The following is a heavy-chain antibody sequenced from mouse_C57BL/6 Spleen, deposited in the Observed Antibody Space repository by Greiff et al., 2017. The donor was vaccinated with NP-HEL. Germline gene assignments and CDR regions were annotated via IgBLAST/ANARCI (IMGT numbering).Heavy chain of an antibody. CDR3: ARRGYYGSTYWYFDV. CDR1: GYTFTTYP. D-gene: IGHD1-1*01. J-gene: IGHJ1*03. CDR2: FHPYNDDT. Sequence: VKLMESGAELVKPGASVKMSCKASGYTFTTYPIEWMKQNHGKSLEWIGNFHPYNDDTKYNEKFKGKATLTVEKSSSTVYLELSRLTSDDSAVYYCARRGYYGSTYWYFDVWGTGTTVTVSS. V-gene: IGHV1-47*01.